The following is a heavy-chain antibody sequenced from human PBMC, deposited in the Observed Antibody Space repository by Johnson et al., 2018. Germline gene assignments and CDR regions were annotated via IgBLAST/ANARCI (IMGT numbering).Heavy chain of an antibody. CDR3: ARSLGLDSSVYYYGSFQH. CDR2: ISGSGGST. D-gene: IGHD3-22*01. CDR1: GFTVSSNY. Sequence: VQLVQSGGGGVQPGRSLRLSCAASGFTVSSNYMTWVRQAPGKGLEWVSAISGSGGSTYFADSVKGRFTISRDNSKNTRYLQMNSLRAEGTAVYYCARSLGLDSSVYYYGSFQHWGQGTLVTVSS. J-gene: IGHJ1*01. V-gene: IGHV3-23*04.